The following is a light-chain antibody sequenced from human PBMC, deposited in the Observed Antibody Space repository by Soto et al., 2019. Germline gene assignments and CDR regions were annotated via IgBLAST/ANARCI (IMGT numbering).Light chain of an antibody. J-gene: IGKJ2*01. CDR1: QSVSNSA. CDR2: GAS. V-gene: IGKV3-20*01. CDR3: QLYGSSPMYT. Sequence: EIVLTQSPGTLSLSPGERATLSCSASQSVSNSALAWYLQKPGQAPRLLIYGASSRATGIPDRFSGSGSGRDFTLTISRLEPEDFAVYYCQLYGSSPMYTFGQGTRLEIK.